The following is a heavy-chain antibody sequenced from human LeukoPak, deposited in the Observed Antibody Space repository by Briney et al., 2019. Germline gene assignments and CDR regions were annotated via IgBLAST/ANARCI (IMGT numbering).Heavy chain of an antibody. CDR2: ITSSSSYI. V-gene: IGHV3-21*01. CDR1: GFTFSSYS. Sequence: PGGSLRLSCAASGFTFSSYSMNWVRQAPGKGLECVSSITSSSSYIYYADSVKGRFTISRDNAKNSLYLQMNRLRAEDTAVYYCARDSWRRNSSSWYRGGYMDVWGKGTTVTVSS. D-gene: IGHD6-13*01. J-gene: IGHJ6*03. CDR3: ARDSWRRNSSSWYRGGYMDV.